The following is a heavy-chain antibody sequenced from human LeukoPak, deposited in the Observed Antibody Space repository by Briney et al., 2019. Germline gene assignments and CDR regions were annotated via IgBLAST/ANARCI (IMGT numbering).Heavy chain of an antibody. J-gene: IGHJ4*02. D-gene: IGHD3-22*01. Sequence: PGGSLRLSCAASGFTFSSYGMHWVRQAPGKGLEWVAVISYDGSNKYYADSVKGRFTISRDNSKSTLYLQMNSLRAEDTAVYYCAKGPNYYDSSGYSFWGQGTLVTVSS. CDR2: ISYDGSNK. CDR1: GFTFSSYG. V-gene: IGHV3-30*18. CDR3: AKGPNYYDSSGYSF.